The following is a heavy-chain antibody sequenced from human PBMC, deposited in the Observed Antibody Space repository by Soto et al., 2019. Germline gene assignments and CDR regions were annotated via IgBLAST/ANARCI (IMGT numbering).Heavy chain of an antibody. Sequence: GASVKVSCKASGYTFTSYGMHWVRQAPGQRLEWMGWINAGNGNTKYSQKFQGRVTITRDTSASTAYMELSSLRSEDTAVYYCAREGPYCGGDCYSAPFDYWGQGTLVTVSS. CDR3: AREGPYCGGDCYSAPFDY. V-gene: IGHV1-3*01. J-gene: IGHJ4*02. CDR1: GYTFTSYG. D-gene: IGHD2-21*01. CDR2: INAGNGNT.